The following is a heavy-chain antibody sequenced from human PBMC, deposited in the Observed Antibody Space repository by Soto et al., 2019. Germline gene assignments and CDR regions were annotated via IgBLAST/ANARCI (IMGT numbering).Heavy chain of an antibody. J-gene: IGHJ5*02. V-gene: IGHV1-2*04. CDR1: GYTFTGYY. D-gene: IGHD2-8*01. CDR3: ARGGGYCTNGVCYNNWFDP. Sequence: ASVKVSCKASGYTFTGYYMHWVRQAPGQGFEWMGWINPNSGGTNYAQKFQGWVTMTRDTSISTAYMELSRLRSDDTAVYYCARGGGYCTNGVCYNNWFDPWGQGTLVTVSS. CDR2: INPNSGGT.